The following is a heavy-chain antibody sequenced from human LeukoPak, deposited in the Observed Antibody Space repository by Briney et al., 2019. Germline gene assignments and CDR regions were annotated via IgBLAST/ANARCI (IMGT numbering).Heavy chain of an antibody. D-gene: IGHD5-12*01. CDR2: IYYSGST. Sequence: SPSETLSLTCTVSGGSISSYYWSWIRQPAGKGLEWIGYIYYSGSTYYNPSLKSRVTISVDTSKNQFSLKLSSVTAADTAVYYCAREVATIYDNNWFDPWGQGTLVTVSS. V-gene: IGHV4-59*06. CDR1: GGSISSYY. CDR3: AREVATIYDNNWFDP. J-gene: IGHJ5*02.